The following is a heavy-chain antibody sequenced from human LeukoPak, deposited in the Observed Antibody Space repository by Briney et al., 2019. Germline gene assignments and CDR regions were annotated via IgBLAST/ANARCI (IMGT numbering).Heavy chain of an antibody. D-gene: IGHD3-22*01. V-gene: IGHV4-39*07. J-gene: IGHJ5*02. CDR2: IYYSGST. Sequence: PSETLSLTCTASGGSISSSTYYWDWIRQPPGKGLEWIGSIYYSGSTYYNPSLKSRVTISVDTSKNQFSLKLSSVTAADTAVYYCARGGGYDSPWGQGTLVTVSS. CDR3: ARGGGYDSP. CDR1: GGSISSSTYY.